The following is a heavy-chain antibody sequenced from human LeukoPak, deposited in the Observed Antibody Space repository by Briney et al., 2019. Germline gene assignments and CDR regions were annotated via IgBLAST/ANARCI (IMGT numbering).Heavy chain of an antibody. J-gene: IGHJ4*02. CDR1: GGSISSYY. D-gene: IGHD2-21*02. CDR2: IYYSGST. V-gene: IGHV4-59*01. CDR3: ARERGDKYYFDY. Sequence: PSETLSLTCTVSGGSISSYYWSWIRQPPGKGLEWIGYIYYSGSTNYNPSLKSRVTITADTSKNQFSLKLSSVTAADTAVYYCARERGDKYYFDYWGQGTLDTVSS.